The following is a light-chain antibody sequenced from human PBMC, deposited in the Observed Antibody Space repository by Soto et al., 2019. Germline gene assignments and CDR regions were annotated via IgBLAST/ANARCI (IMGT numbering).Light chain of an antibody. V-gene: IGKV1-9*01. J-gene: IGKJ4*01. CDR1: QGISSY. CDR3: QQRNSYPHT. Sequence: DIQLTQSPSFLSASVGDRVTITCRASQGISSYLAWYQQKPGKAPKLLIYAASTLQSGVPSRFSGSGSGTEFTLTISSLQPEDSATYYCQQRNSYPHTFGGGTKVEIK. CDR2: AAS.